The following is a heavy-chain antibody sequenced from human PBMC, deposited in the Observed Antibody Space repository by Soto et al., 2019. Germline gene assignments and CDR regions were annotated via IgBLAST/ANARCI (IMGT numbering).Heavy chain of an antibody. CDR3: SRSLNY. CDR1: GVTFSIFW. Sequence: PXGSLRLSCAAAGVTFSIFWMDWVRQAPGKGLEWVANINPDGSEKQYVDSVKGRFTISRDNVRNSLYLQMSSLTAEDSALYYCSRSLNYWGQGTRVTVSS. J-gene: IGHJ4*02. V-gene: IGHV3-7*01. CDR2: INPDGSEK.